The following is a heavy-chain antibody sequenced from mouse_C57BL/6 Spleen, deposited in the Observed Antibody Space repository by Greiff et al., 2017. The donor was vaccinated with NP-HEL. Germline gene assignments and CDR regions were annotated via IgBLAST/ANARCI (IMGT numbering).Heavy chain of an antibody. V-gene: IGHV5-4*03. CDR1: GFTFSSYA. J-gene: IGHJ3*01. D-gene: IGHD3-1*01. CDR2: ISDGGSYT. CDR3: ARGEDTAFAY. Sequence: EVKVVESGGGLVKPGGSLKLSCAASGFTFSSYALSWVRQTPEKRLEWVATISDGGSYTYYPDNVKGRFTISRDNAKNNLYLQMSHLKSEDTAMYYCARGEDTAFAYWGQGTLVTVSA.